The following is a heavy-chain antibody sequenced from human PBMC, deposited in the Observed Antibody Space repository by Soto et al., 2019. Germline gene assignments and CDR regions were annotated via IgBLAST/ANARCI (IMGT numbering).Heavy chain of an antibody. CDR1: GFTFSNFG. J-gene: IGHJ6*02. CDR2: ISYDGKSE. CDR3: AKDLDVVMVLSATRGLDV. D-gene: IGHD2-15*01. Sequence: GGSLRLSCVASGFTFSNFGMHWVRQAPGKGLEWVAGISYDGKSESYVDSVRGRFTLSRDNSKNTLSLQMISLRPEDTGVYYCAKDLDVVMVLSATRGLDVWGQGTTVTVSS. V-gene: IGHV3-30*18.